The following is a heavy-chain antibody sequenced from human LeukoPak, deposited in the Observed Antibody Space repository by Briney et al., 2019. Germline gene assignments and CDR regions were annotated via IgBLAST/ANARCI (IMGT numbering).Heavy chain of an antibody. CDR3: ARSLPYGTTWYGRSDF. D-gene: IGHD6-13*01. CDR1: GFPFNAYW. CDR2: IGQDGDTK. J-gene: IGHJ4*02. Sequence: QPGGSLRLSCAASGFPFNAYWMTWVRQAPGKGLEWVANIGQDGDTKYYVDSVKGRFTISRDNAMNSLYLQMNSLRAEDTAIYYCARSLPYGTTWYGRSDFWGQGTLVTVSS. V-gene: IGHV3-7*03.